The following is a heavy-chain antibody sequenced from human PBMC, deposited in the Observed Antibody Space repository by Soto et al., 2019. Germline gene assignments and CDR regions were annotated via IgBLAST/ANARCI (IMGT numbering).Heavy chain of an antibody. J-gene: IGHJ6*02. D-gene: IGHD3-16*01. CDR3: ARHYICRGGDCYYYGMDV. V-gene: IGHV5-10-1*01. CDR2: IDPSDSYI. Sequence: PGESLKISCKGSGYSFTKYWISWVRQMAGKGLEWMGRIDPSDSYINYSPSFQGHVTISADKSINTAYLQWSSLRASDTAIYYCARHYICRGGDCYYYGMDVWGQGTTVTVSS. CDR1: GYSFTKYW.